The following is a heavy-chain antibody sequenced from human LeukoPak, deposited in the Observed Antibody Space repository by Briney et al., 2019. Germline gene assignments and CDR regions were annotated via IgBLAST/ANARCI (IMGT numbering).Heavy chain of an antibody. V-gene: IGHV3-48*03. Sequence: PGGSLRLSCAASGFTFSSYEMNWVRQAPGKGPEWLSYISSSGSTIYYADSVKGRFTVSRDNAKNSLYLQMNSLRAEDTAVYYCARDGVGADGIDYWGQGTLVTVSS. J-gene: IGHJ4*02. D-gene: IGHD1-26*01. CDR3: ARDGVGADGIDY. CDR1: GFTFSSYE. CDR2: ISSSGSTI.